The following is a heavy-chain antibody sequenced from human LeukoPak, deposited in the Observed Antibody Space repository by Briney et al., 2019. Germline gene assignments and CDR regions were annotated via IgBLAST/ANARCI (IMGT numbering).Heavy chain of an antibody. D-gene: IGHD5-12*01. CDR1: GFTFSSCE. V-gene: IGHV3-48*03. J-gene: IGHJ4*02. Sequence: QPGGSLRLSCAASGFTFSSCEMNWVRQAPGKGLEWVSYISSSGSTIYYADSVKGRFTISRDNAKNSLYLQMNSLRAEDTAVYYCASAYDSGYDALQYWGQGTLVTVSS. CDR2: ISSSGSTI. CDR3: ASAYDSGYDALQY.